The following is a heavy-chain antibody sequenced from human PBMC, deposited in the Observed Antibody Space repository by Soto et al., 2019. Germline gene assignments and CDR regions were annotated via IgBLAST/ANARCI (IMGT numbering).Heavy chain of an antibody. Sequence: ASVKVSCKASGYTFTSYGISWVRQAPGQGLEWMGWISAYNGNTNYAQKLQGRVTMTTDTSTSTAYMELRSLRSDDTAVYYFARDLYSSSWYRTEGAFDIWGQGTMVTVSS. J-gene: IGHJ3*02. D-gene: IGHD6-13*01. CDR2: ISAYNGNT. CDR1: GYTFTSYG. V-gene: IGHV1-18*01. CDR3: ARDLYSSSWYRTEGAFDI.